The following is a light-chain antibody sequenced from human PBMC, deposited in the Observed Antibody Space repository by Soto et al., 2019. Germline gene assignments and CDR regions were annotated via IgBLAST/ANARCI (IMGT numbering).Light chain of an antibody. Sequence: QSALTQPASVSGSPGQSITISCTGTSSDVGGYNYVSWYQQHPGKAPKLMIYEVSNRPSGVSNRFSGSKSGNTASLTISGLQSEDEADYYCSSYTNSRLYVFGTGTKLTVL. V-gene: IGLV2-14*01. CDR1: SSDVGGYNY. CDR2: EVS. CDR3: SSYTNSRLYV. J-gene: IGLJ1*01.